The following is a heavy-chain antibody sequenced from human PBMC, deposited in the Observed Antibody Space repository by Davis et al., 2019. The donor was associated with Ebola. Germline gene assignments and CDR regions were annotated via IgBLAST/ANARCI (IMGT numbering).Heavy chain of an antibody. D-gene: IGHD2-8*01. Sequence: AASVKVSCKASGYTFTSYYMHWVRQAPGQGLEWMGIINPSGSTSYAQKFQGRVTMTRDTSTSTVYMELSSLRSEDTAVYYCARGYCTNVVCYELPVIDYWGQGTLVTVSS. V-gene: IGHV1-46*01. CDR1: GYTFTSYY. CDR3: ARGYCTNVVCYELPVIDY. J-gene: IGHJ4*02. CDR2: INPSGST.